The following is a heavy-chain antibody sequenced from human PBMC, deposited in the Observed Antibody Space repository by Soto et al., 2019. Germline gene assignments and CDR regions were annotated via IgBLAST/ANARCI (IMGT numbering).Heavy chain of an antibody. CDR1: GFIFSDYA. Sequence: GGSLRLSCVASGFIFSDYAMTWVRQAPGKGLQWVATISASGGNIEYADSLKGRFTISRDNSKNSVYPQLSGLTADDTAVHYCAKVAGGLGYFDLWGRGTLVTVSS. D-gene: IGHD3-16*01. CDR3: AKVAGGLGYFDL. V-gene: IGHV3-23*01. CDR2: ISASGGNI. J-gene: IGHJ2*01.